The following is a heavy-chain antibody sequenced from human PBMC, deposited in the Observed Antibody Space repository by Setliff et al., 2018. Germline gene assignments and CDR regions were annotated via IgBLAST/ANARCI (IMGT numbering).Heavy chain of an antibody. CDR2: INHDGSEK. J-gene: IGHJ4*02. D-gene: IGHD2-2*01. V-gene: IGHV3-7*01. Sequence: PGGSLRLSCSGSGFNFSNYEINWVRQAPGKGLEWVANINHDGSEKYSVDSVRGRFTISRDTAKNSLSLQMNSLRAEDTAVYYCTRSTSGAFDYWGQGALVTVSS. CDR1: GFNFSNYE. CDR3: TRSTSGAFDY.